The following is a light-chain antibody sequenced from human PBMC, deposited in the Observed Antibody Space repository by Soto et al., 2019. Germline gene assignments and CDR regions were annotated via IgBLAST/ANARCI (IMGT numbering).Light chain of an antibody. CDR1: SSDVGVYNY. CDR2: DVS. Sequence: QSVLTQPASVSGSPGQSITISCTGTSSDVGVYNYVSWYQRLPGEAPKLMIHDVSNRPSGVSDRFSGSKSGNTASLTISGLQSEDEADYYCSSFSSNTTTILFGGGTKLTVL. V-gene: IGLV2-14*03. CDR3: SSFSSNTTTIL. J-gene: IGLJ2*01.